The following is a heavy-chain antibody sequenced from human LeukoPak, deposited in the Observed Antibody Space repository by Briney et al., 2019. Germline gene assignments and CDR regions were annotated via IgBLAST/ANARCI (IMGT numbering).Heavy chain of an antibody. CDR3: ARAYTWIQLWLYAY. J-gene: IGHJ4*02. V-gene: IGHV1-2*06. CDR2: INPNSGGT. D-gene: IGHD5-18*01. CDR1: GYTFTGYY. Sequence: EASVKVSCKASGYTFTGYYMHWVRQAPGQGLEWMGRINPNSGGTNCAQKFQGRVTMTRDTSISTAYMELSRLRSDDTAVYYCARAYTWIQLWLYAYWGQGTLVTVSS.